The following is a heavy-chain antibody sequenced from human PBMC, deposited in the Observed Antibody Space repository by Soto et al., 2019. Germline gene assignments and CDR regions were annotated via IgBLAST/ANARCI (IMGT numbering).Heavy chain of an antibody. V-gene: IGHV4-31*03. D-gene: IGHD1-20*01. CDR3: ARVGGINWFDP. Sequence: SETMSLTCSVSGGSISGGGYYCSWIRQHPGKGLEWIGYIYYSGSTYYNPSLKSRVTISVDTSKNQFSLKLSSVTAADTAVYYCARVGGINWFDPWGQGTLVTVSS. J-gene: IGHJ5*02. CDR1: GGSISGGGYY. CDR2: IYYSGST.